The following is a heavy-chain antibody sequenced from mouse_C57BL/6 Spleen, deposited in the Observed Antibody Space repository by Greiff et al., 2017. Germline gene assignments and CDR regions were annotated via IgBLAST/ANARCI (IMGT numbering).Heavy chain of an antibody. J-gene: IGHJ1*03. CDR2: IDPNSGGT. V-gene: IGHV1-72*01. Sequence: QVQLQQPGAELVKPGASVKLSCKASGYTFTSYWMHWVKQRPGRGLEWIGRIDPNSGGTKYNEKFKSKATLTVDKPSSTAYMQLSSLTSEDSAVYYCARSKFITTPYWYFDVWGTGTTVTVSS. D-gene: IGHD1-1*01. CDR3: ARSKFITTPYWYFDV. CDR1: GYTFTSYW.